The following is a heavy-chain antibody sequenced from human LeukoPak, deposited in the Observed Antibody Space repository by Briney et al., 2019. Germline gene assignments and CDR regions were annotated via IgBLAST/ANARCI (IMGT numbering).Heavy chain of an antibody. CDR3: AKDHPSAGWPTFDY. J-gene: IGHJ4*02. CDR1: GFPVSSRA. Sequence: PGGSLRLSCAASGFPVSSRAMSWVRQAPGKGLEWLSSITNNGGKTYYADSLKGRFTISRDESRNTVYLAMSSLRVEDTAIYYCAKDHPSAGWPTFDYWGQGILVTVSS. CDR2: ITNNGGKT. D-gene: IGHD6-19*01. V-gene: IGHV3-23*01.